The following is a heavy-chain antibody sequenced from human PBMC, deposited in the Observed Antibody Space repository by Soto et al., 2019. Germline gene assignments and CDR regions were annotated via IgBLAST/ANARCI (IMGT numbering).Heavy chain of an antibody. J-gene: IGHJ5*02. V-gene: IGHV1-8*01. CDR2: MNPNSGNT. CDR1: GYTFTSYD. Sequence: QVQLVQSGAEVKKPGASVKVSCKASGYTFTSYDINWVRQATGQGLEWMGWMNPNSGNTGYAQKFQGRVTMTRNTSISTAYMDLSRRSSEDTAVDYCASGPEALDSLIIVPPQTNWFDPWGQGTLVTVSS. CDR3: ASGPEALDSLIIVPPQTNWFDP. D-gene: IGHD2-15*01.